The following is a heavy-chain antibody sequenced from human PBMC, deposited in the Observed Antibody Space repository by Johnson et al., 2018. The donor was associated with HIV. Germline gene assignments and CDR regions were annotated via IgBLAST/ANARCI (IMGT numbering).Heavy chain of an antibody. CDR3: ARGDTMIVVVDNAFDI. J-gene: IGHJ3*02. CDR2: ISYDGSNK. Sequence: QEQLVESGGGVVQPGRSLRLSCAASGFTFSSYGMHWVRQAPGKGLEWVAVISYDGSNKYYVDSVKGRFTISRDNSKNTLYLQMNSLKTEDTAVYYCARGDTMIVVVDNAFDIWGQGTMVTVSS. V-gene: IGHV3-30*03. CDR1: GFTFSSYG. D-gene: IGHD3-22*01.